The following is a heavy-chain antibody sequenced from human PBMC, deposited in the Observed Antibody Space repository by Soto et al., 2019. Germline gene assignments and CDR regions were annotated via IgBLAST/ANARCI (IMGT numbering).Heavy chain of an antibody. D-gene: IGHD3-22*01. Sequence: QVQLVQSGAEVKKPGSSVKVSCKASGGTFSSYTISWVRQAPGQGLEWMGRIIPILGIANYAQKFQGRVTXTXXKATSTATMELSSLRSEDTAVYYCASSESSGCFDYWGQGTLVTVSS. V-gene: IGHV1-69*02. CDR1: GGTFSSYT. CDR3: ASSESSGCFDY. J-gene: IGHJ4*02. CDR2: IIPILGIA.